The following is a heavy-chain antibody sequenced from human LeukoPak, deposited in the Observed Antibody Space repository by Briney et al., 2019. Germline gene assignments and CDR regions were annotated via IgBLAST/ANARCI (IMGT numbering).Heavy chain of an antibody. CDR2: ISGSGGST. J-gene: IGHJ4*02. V-gene: IGHV3-23*01. CDR3: AKPDYPDLGYTSYYFDS. D-gene: IGHD5-18*01. Sequence: PGGSLRLSCAASGFTFSSYAMSWVRQAPGKGLEWVSAISGSGGSTYYADSVKGRFTISRDNSKNTLYLQMNSLRAEDTAVYYCAKPDYPDLGYTSYYFDSWGQGTLVTVSS. CDR1: GFTFSSYA.